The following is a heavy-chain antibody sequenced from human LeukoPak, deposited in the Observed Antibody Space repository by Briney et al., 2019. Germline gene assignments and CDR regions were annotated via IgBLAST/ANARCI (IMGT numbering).Heavy chain of an antibody. V-gene: IGHV3-30*03. D-gene: IGHD2-2*01. Sequence: GGSLRLSCAASGFTFSSYGMHWVRQAPGKGLEWVAVISYDGSNKYYADSVKGRFTISRDNSKNTLYLQMNSLRAEDTAVYYCARVFGGYQLSYFDCWGQGTLVTVSS. CDR3: ARVFGGYQLSYFDC. CDR2: ISYDGSNK. J-gene: IGHJ4*02. CDR1: GFTFSSYG.